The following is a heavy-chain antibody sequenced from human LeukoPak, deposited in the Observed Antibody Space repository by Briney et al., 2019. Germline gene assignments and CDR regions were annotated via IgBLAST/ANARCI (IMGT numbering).Heavy chain of an antibody. V-gene: IGHV4-59*01. D-gene: IGHD4-17*01. CDR1: AHSIISSY. J-gene: IGHJ6*02. CDR2: IYKSGST. Sequence: TTETLSLTLSLSAHSIISSYCSSIRQPPGKGLEWSGYIYKSGSTNYNPSLKSRVTISVDTSKNQFSLKLSSVTAADTAVYYCARGPDYGDYARPDYYYYGMDVWGQGTTVTVS. CDR3: ARGPDYGDYARPDYYYYGMDV.